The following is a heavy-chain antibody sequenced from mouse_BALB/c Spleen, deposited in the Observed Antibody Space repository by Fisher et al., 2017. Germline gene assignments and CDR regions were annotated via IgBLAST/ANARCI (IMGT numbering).Heavy chain of an antibody. CDR3: ASEARTTATSYAMDY. Sequence: KFKGKATLTADKSSSTAYMQLSSLTSVDSAVYFCASEARTTATSYAMDYWGQGTSVTVSS. J-gene: IGHJ4*01. D-gene: IGHD1-2*01. V-gene: IGHV1S50*01.